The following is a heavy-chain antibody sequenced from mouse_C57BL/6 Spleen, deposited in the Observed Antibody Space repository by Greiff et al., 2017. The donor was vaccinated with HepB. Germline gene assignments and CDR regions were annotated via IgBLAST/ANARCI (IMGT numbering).Heavy chain of an antibody. CDR2: ISSGGDYI. D-gene: IGHD2-3*01. CDR3: TRDRGWSDY. CDR1: GFTFSSYA. J-gene: IGHJ2*01. V-gene: IGHV5-9-1*02. Sequence: DVQLQESGEGLVKPGGSLKLSCAASGFTFSSYAMSWVRQTPEKRLEWVAYISSGGDYIYYADTVKGRFTISRDNARNTLYLQMSSLKSEDTAMYYCTRDRGWSDYWGQGTTLTVSS.